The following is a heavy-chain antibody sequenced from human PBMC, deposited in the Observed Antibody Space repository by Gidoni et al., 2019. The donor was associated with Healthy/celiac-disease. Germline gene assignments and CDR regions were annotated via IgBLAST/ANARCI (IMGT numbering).Heavy chain of an antibody. CDR1: GCSISRGGYY. J-gene: IGHJ5*02. Sequence: QVQLQESGPGLVNPSQTLSLPRTVSGCSISRGGYYWSWLRQHPGKGLEWIGYIYYSGSTYYNPSLKSRVTISVDTSKNQFSLKLSSVTAADTAVYYCAREERGEDNWFDPWGQGTLVTVSS. CDR3: AREERGEDNWFDP. CDR2: IYYSGST. D-gene: IGHD2-21*01. V-gene: IGHV4-31*03.